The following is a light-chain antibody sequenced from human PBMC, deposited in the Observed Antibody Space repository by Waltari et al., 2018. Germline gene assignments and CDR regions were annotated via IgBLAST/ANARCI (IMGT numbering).Light chain of an antibody. J-gene: IGLJ2*01. Sequence: SYVVTQPPSVSVAPGQTARITCAGDKLGIQSVHWYQQKPGQAPVLVIYDDTDRPSGIPERFSGSSSGNTATLTIRRVEAGDEADYYSQVWDSSSDPLFGVGTKLTVL. V-gene: IGLV3-21*02. CDR1: KLGIQS. CDR2: DDT. CDR3: QVWDSSSDPL.